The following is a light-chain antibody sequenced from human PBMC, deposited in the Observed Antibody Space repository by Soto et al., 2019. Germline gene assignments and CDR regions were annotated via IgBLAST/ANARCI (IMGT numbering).Light chain of an antibody. CDR1: PSVSVY. J-gene: IGKJ4*01. V-gene: IGKV3-15*01. CDR2: AAS. Sequence: EVILTQSPGSLSVSPGETVTLVCRASPSVSVYLAWYQQKSGQPPRLLIHAASDRATGVPARFSGSGSGTEFSLTISSLQSEDFGTYDCQQYKDWPPLTFGGGTRVDIK. CDR3: QQYKDWPPLT.